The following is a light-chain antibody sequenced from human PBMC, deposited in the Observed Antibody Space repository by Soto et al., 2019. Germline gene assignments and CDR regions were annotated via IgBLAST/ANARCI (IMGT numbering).Light chain of an antibody. CDR2: EVT. CDR3: CPYAGSSSSI. J-gene: IGLJ1*01. Sequence: QSVLTQPASVSGSPGQSITISCSGTSSDVGTYNLVSWYQQYPGKAPRLMIYEVTKRPSGVSNRFSGSKSGNTASLTISGLQPEDEADYYCCPYAGSSSSIFGTGPKVTVL. CDR1: SSDVGTYNL. V-gene: IGLV2-23*02.